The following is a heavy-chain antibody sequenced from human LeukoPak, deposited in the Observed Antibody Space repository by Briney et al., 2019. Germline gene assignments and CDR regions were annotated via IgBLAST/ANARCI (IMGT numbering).Heavy chain of an antibody. J-gene: IGHJ6*02. CDR2: SAYNGNT. D-gene: IGHD3-3*01. V-gene: IGHV1-18*01. CDR3: ARDVLRFLEWSSTNYYYYGMDV. CDR1: GYTYTSYG. Sequence: ASVKVSCKASGYTYTSYGISWVRQAPGQGLEWMGWSAYNGNTNYAQKFQGRVTMTIDRSTSTAYMELRSLRSDDTAVYYCARDVLRFLEWSSTNYYYYGMDVWGQGTTVTVSS.